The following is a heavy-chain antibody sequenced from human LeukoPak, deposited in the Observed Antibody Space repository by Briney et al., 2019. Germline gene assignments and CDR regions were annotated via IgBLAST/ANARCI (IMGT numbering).Heavy chain of an antibody. V-gene: IGHV4-34*01. D-gene: IGHD5-24*01. Sequence: PSETLSLTCAVYGGSFSGYYRSWIRQPPGKGLEWIGEINHSGSTNYNPSLKSRVTISVDTSKNQFSLKLSSVTAADTAVYYCARESRRRWLQFPYWYFDLWGRGTLVTVSS. CDR1: GGSFSGYY. CDR3: ARESRRRWLQFPYWYFDL. J-gene: IGHJ2*01. CDR2: INHSGST.